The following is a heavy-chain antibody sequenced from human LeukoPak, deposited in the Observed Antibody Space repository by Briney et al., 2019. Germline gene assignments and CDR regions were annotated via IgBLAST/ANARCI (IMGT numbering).Heavy chain of an antibody. CDR3: ARDRSGSYGAYFDY. D-gene: IGHD1-26*01. CDR2: SYYSGST. V-gene: IGHV4-59*01. Sequence: SETLSLTCTVSGGSISTYYWSWIRQPPGKGLEWIGYSYYSGSTNYNYSPPLKSRVTISVDTSKNQFSLKLSSVTAADTALYYCARDRSGSYGAYFDYWGQGILVTVSS. CDR1: GGSISTYY. J-gene: IGHJ4*02.